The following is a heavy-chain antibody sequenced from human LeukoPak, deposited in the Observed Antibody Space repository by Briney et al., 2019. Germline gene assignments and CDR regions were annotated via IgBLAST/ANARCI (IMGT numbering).Heavy chain of an antibody. Sequence: GGSLRLSCAASGFTFSSYAMSWVRQVPGKGLEWASVISGSGGSTYYADSVKGRFTISRDNSKNTLYLQMNSLRAEDTAVYYCAKSGGYYYGMDVWGQGTTITVSS. V-gene: IGHV3-23*01. CDR3: AKSGGYYYGMDV. CDR1: GFTFSSYA. J-gene: IGHJ6*02. CDR2: ISGSGGST. D-gene: IGHD3-10*01.